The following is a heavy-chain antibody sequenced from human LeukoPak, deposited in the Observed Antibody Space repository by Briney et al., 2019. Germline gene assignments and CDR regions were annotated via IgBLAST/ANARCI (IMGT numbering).Heavy chain of an antibody. CDR2: MNPNSGDT. CDR1: GYTFTSYD. D-gene: IGHD3-10*01. Sequence: ASVTVSCKASGYTFTSYDINWVRQATGQGLEWMGWMNPNSGDTGYVQKFQGRVTMTWDTSISTAYMELSSLRSEDTAVYYCARGGFGSGSYSDYWGHGTLVTVSS. V-gene: IGHV1-8*01. J-gene: IGHJ4*01. CDR3: ARGGFGSGSYSDY.